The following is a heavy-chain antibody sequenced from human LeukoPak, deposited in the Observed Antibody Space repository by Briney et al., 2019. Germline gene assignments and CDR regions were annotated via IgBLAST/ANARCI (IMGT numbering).Heavy chain of an antibody. J-gene: IGHJ4*02. CDR1: GFTFSNAW. Sequence: GGSLRLSCAASGFTFSNAWMSWVRQAPGKGLEWVSAISGSGGSTYYADSVKGRFTISRDNSKNTLYLQMNSLRAEDTAVYYCAKEATSSGWYGVSFDYWGQGTLVTVSS. CDR2: ISGSGGST. D-gene: IGHD6-19*01. CDR3: AKEATSSGWYGVSFDY. V-gene: IGHV3-23*01.